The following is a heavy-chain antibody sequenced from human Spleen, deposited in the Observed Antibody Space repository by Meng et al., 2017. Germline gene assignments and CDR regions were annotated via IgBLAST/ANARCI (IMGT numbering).Heavy chain of an antibody. V-gene: IGHV3-21*04. CDR2: IGISSYI. CDR3: ARDFHDSSGYYSRGAFDI. CDR1: GFNFRTYS. Sequence: GGSLRLSCAASGFNFRTYSVNWVRQAPGKGLEWVSSIGISSYIYYADSVKGRFTISRDNSRNTLYLQMNSLRGEDTAVYYCARDFHDSSGYYSRGAFDIWGQGTMVTVSS. D-gene: IGHD3-22*01. J-gene: IGHJ3*02.